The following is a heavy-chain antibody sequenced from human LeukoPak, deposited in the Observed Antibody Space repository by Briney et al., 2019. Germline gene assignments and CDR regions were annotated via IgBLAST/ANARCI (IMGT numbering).Heavy chain of an antibody. J-gene: IGHJ4*02. CDR3: ARERVGARNFDY. CDR1: GGSISSGDYF. CDR2: IYHSGST. Sequence: PSETLSLTCTVSGGSISSGDYFWSWIRQPPGKGLEWIGSIYHSGSTYYNPSLKSRVTISVDTSKNQFSLKLSSVTAADTAVYYCARERVGARNFDYWGQGTLVTVSS. D-gene: IGHD1-26*01. V-gene: IGHV4-39*07.